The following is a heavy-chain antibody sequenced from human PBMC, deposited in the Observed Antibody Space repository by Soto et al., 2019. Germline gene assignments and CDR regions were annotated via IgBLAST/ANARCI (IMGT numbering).Heavy chain of an antibody. D-gene: IGHD3-10*01. CDR3: ARDRITMVRGVIIRRNCFDP. J-gene: IGHJ5*02. V-gene: IGHV4-31*03. CDR2: IYYSGST. Sequence: SETLSLTCTVSGGSISSGGYYWSWIRQHPGKGLEWIGYIYYSGSTYYNPSLKSRVTISVDTSKNQFSLKLSSVTAADTAVYYCARDRITMVRGVIIRRNCFDPWGQGTLVTVSS. CDR1: GGSISSGGYY.